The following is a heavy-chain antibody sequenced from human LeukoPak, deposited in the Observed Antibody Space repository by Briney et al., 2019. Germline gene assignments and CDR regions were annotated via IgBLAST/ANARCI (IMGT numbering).Heavy chain of an antibody. CDR1: GITFGTYA. CDR3: ARETGGDWGYFEN. V-gene: IGHV3-23*01. CDR2: IHNSGDET. D-gene: IGHD2-21*01. Sequence: GGSLRLSCATSGITFGTYAMTWVRQAPGKGLEWVSSIHNSGDETFYSDSVRGRFTISRDNSKSTVYLQMNSLRADDTALYYCARETGGDWGYFENWAQGILVTVSS. J-gene: IGHJ4*02.